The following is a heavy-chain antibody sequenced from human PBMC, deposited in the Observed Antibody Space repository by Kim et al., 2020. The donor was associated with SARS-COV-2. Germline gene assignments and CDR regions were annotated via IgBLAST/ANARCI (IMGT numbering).Heavy chain of an antibody. J-gene: IGHJ4*02. CDR1: GYSFTSYW. D-gene: IGHD6-19*01. CDR2: IDPSDSYT. CDR3: ARRKMRGSSGWYASGVDY. V-gene: IGHV5-10-1*01. Sequence: GESLKISCKGSGYSFTSYWISWVRQMPGKGLEWMGRIDPSDSYTNYSPSFQGHVTISADKSISTAYLQWSSLKASDTAMYYCARRKMRGSSGWYASGVDYWGQGTLVTVSS.